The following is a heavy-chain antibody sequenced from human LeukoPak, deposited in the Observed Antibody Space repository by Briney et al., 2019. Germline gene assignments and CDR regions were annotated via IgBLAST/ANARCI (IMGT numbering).Heavy chain of an antibody. J-gene: IGHJ6*02. CDR3: ARDRAIHDYYYGMDV. D-gene: IGHD2-21*01. V-gene: IGHV3-33*01. CDR1: GFTFSSYG. CDR2: IWYDGSNK. Sequence: QSGGSLRLSCAASGFTFSSYGMHWVRQAPGKGLEWVAVIWYDGSNKYYADSVKGRFTISRDNSKNTLYLQMNSLRAEDTAVYYCARDRAIHDYYYGMDVWGQGTTVTVSS.